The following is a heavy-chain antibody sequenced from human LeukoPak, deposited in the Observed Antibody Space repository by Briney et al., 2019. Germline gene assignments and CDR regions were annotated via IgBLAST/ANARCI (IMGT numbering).Heavy chain of an antibody. V-gene: IGHV3-66*02. Sequence: GGSLRLSCAASGFTVSDTYMTWVRQAPGKGLEWVSSIYSGGPTHYTESVKGRFTISRDNSKNTLYLQMNSLRAEDTAVYYCAREAGDSSSWYVDYWGQGTLVTVSS. J-gene: IGHJ4*02. D-gene: IGHD6-13*01. CDR1: GFTVSDTY. CDR2: IYSGGPT. CDR3: AREAGDSSSWYVDY.